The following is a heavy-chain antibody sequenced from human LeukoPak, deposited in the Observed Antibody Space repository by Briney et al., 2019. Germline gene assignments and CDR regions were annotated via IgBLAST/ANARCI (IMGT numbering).Heavy chain of an antibody. CDR1: GFTFTKYW. CDR2: IKQDGSDK. D-gene: IGHD1-14*01. CDR3: AREVWGPEY. V-gene: IGHV3-7*01. J-gene: IGHJ4*02. Sequence: GGSLRLSCAASGFTFTKYWMTWVRQAPGKRLEWVGNIKQDGSDKNYMDSVKGRFTISRDNTKNSVYLQMSSLRAEDTAVYYCAREVWGPEYWGQGTLVTVSS.